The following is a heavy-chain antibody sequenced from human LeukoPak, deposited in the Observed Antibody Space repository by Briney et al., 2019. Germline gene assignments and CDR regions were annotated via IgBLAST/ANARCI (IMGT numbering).Heavy chain of an antibody. CDR2: ICAGGTFT. J-gene: IGHJ4*02. V-gene: IGHV3-23*01. CDR1: GFTFSSYA. CDR3: AKDLDYTTYGYYSDY. D-gene: IGHD4-11*01. Sequence: GGSLRLSCTASGFTFSSYAMNWVRQAPGKGLEWVSGICAGGTFTYYADSVKGRFTIFRDNSRNTLYLQMNSLRADDTAVYYCAKDLDYTTYGYYSDYWGQGTLVTVSS.